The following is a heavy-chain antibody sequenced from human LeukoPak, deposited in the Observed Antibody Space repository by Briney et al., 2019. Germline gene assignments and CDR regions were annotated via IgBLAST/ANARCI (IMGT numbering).Heavy chain of an antibody. CDR2: INHSGST. J-gene: IGHJ4*02. D-gene: IGHD6-13*01. CDR1: GGSFSGYY. CDR3: ARYRIAAAGKESFDY. Sequence: SETLSLTXAAYGGSFSGYYWSWIRQPPGKGLEWIGGINHSGSTNYNPSLKSRVTISVDTSKNQFSLKLSSVTAADTAVYYCARYRIAAAGKESFDYWGQGTLVTVSS. V-gene: IGHV4-34*01.